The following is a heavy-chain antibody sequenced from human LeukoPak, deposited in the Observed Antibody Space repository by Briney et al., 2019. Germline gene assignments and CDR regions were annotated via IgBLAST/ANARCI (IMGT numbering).Heavy chain of an antibody. CDR1: GFTFSSYS. V-gene: IGHV3-21*01. D-gene: IGHD4/OR15-4a*01. Sequence: GGSLRLSCAASGFTFSSYSMNWVRQAPGKGLEWVSSISSSSSYIYYADSVKGRFTISRDNAKNSLYLQMNSLRAEDTAVYYCARCRPFPGAGLNWFDPWGQGTLVTVSS. CDR3: ARCRPFPGAGLNWFDP. CDR2: ISSSSSYI. J-gene: IGHJ5*02.